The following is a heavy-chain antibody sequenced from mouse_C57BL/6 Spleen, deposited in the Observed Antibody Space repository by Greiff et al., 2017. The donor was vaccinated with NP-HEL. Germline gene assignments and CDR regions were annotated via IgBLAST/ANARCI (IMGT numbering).Heavy chain of an antibody. D-gene: IGHD2-4*01. Sequence: QVQLQQPGAELVKPGASVKLSCKASGYTFTSYWMHWVKQRPGQGLEWIGMIHPNSGSTNYNEKFKSKATLTVDKSSSTAYMQLSSLTSEDSAVYYCARADYYDYDDYAMDYWGQGTSVTVSS. CDR2: IHPNSGST. V-gene: IGHV1-64*01. CDR3: ARADYYDYDDYAMDY. CDR1: GYTFTSYW. J-gene: IGHJ4*01.